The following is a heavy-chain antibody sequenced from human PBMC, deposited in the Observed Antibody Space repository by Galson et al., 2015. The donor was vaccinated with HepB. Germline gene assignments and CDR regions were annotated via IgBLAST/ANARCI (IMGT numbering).Heavy chain of an antibody. J-gene: IGHJ3*02. CDR1: GFTFSSYS. Sequence: SLRLSCAASGFTFSSYSMNWVRQAPGKGLEWVSYISSSSSTIYYADSVKGRFTISRDNAKNSLYLQMNSLRAEDTAVYYCARDRASRGFDIWGQGTMVTVSS. CDR3: ARDRASRGFDI. CDR2: ISSSSSTI. V-gene: IGHV3-48*04.